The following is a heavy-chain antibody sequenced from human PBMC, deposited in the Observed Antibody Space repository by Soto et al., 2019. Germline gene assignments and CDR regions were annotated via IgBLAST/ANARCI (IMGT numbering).Heavy chain of an antibody. V-gene: IGHV3-74*01. Sequence: EVQLEESGGGSVQLGESLRVSCVASGFTFRNQGIHWVRQVPGKGLVWVCRINGDGTRASYADFVKGRFTISRDNAQNLLFLQLNSLRVDDTGVYHCARGGAAGRGDAIDIWGPGTTVAVSS. CDR2: INGDGTRA. D-gene: IGHD3-10*01. CDR3: ARGGAAGRGDAIDI. CDR1: GFTFRNQG. J-gene: IGHJ3*02.